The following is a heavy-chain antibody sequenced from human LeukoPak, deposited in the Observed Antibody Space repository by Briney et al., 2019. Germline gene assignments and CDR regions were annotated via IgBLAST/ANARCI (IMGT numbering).Heavy chain of an antibody. CDR2: IRYDGSNK. CDR3: AKSRSGSANWALQIFDN. CDR1: GFTVSDHY. D-gene: IGHD1-1*01. V-gene: IGHV3-30*02. J-gene: IGHJ4*02. Sequence: GGSLRLSCAASGFTVSDHYMSWVRQAPGKGLEWVAFIRYDGSNKYYADYVKGRFTISRDNSNNTLYVQMNSLRAEDTALYYCAKSRSGSANWALQIFDNWGQGTLVTVSS.